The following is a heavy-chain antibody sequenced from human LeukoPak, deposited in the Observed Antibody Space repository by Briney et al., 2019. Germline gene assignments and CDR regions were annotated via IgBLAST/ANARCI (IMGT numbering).Heavy chain of an antibody. D-gene: IGHD1-1*01. Sequence: GGSLRLSCAASGFTFSSYAMHWVRQAPGKGLEWVAVISYDGSNKYYADSVKGRFTISRDNSKDTLYLQMNSLRAEDTAVYYCARGALQLELDYWGQGTLVTVSS. CDR2: ISYDGSNK. CDR1: GFTFSSYA. V-gene: IGHV3-30-3*01. CDR3: ARGALQLELDY. J-gene: IGHJ4*02.